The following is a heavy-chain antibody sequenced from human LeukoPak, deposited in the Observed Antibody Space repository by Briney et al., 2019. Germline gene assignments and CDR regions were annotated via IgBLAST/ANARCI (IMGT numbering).Heavy chain of an antibody. CDR3: AKGNVKRITIFGVVITGPYYFDY. V-gene: IGHV4-34*01. CDR1: GGSFSGYY. CDR2: INHSGST. Sequence: NPSETLSLTCAVYGGSFSGYYWSWIRQPPGKGLEWIGEINHSGSTNYNPSLKSRVTISVDTSKNQFSLKLSSVTAADTAVYYCAKGNVKRITIFGVVITGPYYFDYWGQGTLVTVSS. J-gene: IGHJ4*02. D-gene: IGHD3-3*01.